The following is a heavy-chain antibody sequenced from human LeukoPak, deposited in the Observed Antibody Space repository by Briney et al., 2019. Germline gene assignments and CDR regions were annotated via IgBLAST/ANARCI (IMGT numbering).Heavy chain of an antibody. CDR3: ARVGYNWNDVYFFDY. J-gene: IGHJ4*02. Sequence: GGSLRLSCAASGFSFSSYSMNWVRQAPGKGLERVSSINSRGTYIYYADSLKGRFTISRDNAENSLHLQMNSLRAEDTAVYYCARVGYNWNDVYFFDYWGQGTLVTVSS. CDR2: INSRGTYI. CDR1: GFSFSSYS. V-gene: IGHV3-21*01. D-gene: IGHD1-1*01.